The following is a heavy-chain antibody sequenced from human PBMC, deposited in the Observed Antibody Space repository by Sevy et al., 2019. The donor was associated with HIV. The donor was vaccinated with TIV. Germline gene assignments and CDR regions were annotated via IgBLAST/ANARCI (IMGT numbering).Heavy chain of an antibody. CDR3: ARDLPPSATTVAHFDC. D-gene: IGHD4-17*01. V-gene: IGHV3-48*03. Sequence: GGSLRLSCTASGFPFSSYEMNWVRQAPGKGLEWVSYITNSGTTKYYSDSVRGRFTISRDNGRNSLHLQMNSLRAEDTAVYYCARDLPPSATTVAHFDCWGQGTLVTVSS. CDR2: ITNSGTTK. J-gene: IGHJ4*02. CDR1: GFPFSSYE.